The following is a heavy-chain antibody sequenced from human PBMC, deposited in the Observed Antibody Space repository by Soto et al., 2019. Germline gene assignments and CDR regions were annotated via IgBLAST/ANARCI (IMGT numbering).Heavy chain of an antibody. CDR1: GGSISSYY. CDR2: IYYSGST. D-gene: IGHD6-6*01. CDR3: ARHIAARRTSYYYYYMDV. J-gene: IGHJ6*03. Sequence: SETLSLTCTVSGGSISSYYWSWIRQPPGKGLEWIGYIYYSGSTNYNPSLKSRVTISVDTSKNQFSLKLSSVTAADTAVYYCARHIAARRTSYYYYYMDVWGKGTTVTVSS. V-gene: IGHV4-59*08.